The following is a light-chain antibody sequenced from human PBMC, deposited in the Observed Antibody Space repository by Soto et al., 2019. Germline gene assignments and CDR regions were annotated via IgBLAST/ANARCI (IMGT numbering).Light chain of an antibody. CDR1: QVINSF. CDR2: AAS. Sequence: AIQLTQSPSSLSASVGDIVTITCRASQVINSFLAWYQQEPGKAPKLLIYAASSLQTGVPSRFSGSGSATDFTLTINSLQPEDFATYYCQQHDSFSVTFGQGTKVDI. CDR3: QQHDSFSVT. J-gene: IGKJ1*01. V-gene: IGKV1-13*02.